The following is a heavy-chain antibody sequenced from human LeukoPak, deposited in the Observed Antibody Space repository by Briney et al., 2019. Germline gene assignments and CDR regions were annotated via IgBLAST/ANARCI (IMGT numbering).Heavy chain of an antibody. CDR3: ARDYGYYYDSRGYYYFDY. Sequence: ASVKVSCKASGYTFTSYYVHWVRQAPGQGLEWMGIINPSGGSTSYAQKFQGRVTMTRDTSTSTVYMELSSLRSEDTAVYYCARDYGYYYDSRGYYYFDYWGQGTLVTVSS. D-gene: IGHD3-22*01. V-gene: IGHV1-46*01. J-gene: IGHJ4*02. CDR1: GYTFTSYY. CDR2: INPSGGST.